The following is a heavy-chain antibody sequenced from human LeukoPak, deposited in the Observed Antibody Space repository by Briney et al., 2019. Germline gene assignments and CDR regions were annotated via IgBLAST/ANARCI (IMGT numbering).Heavy chain of an antibody. CDR3: AKGATPDAVYYYYYMDV. Sequence: PGGSLRLSCAASGFTFSDYYMGWIRQAPGKGLEWVSYISSSGSTIYYADSVKGRFTISRDNDKNSLYLQMNSLRVEDTAVYYCAKGATPDAVYYYYYMDVWGKGTTVTVSS. J-gene: IGHJ6*03. CDR2: ISSSGSTI. V-gene: IGHV3-11*01. CDR1: GFTFSDYY. D-gene: IGHD5-24*01.